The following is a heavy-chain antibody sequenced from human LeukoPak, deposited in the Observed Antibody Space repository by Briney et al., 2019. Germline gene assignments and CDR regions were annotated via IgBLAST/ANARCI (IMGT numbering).Heavy chain of an antibody. J-gene: IGHJ4*02. D-gene: IGHD6-13*01. CDR1: GLSFSSYA. V-gene: IGHV3-30*18. CDR3: AKRGHYSINWYHYFDY. Sequence: GGSLRLSCAASGLSFSSYAMSWVRQAPGKGLEWVAAIASNGGSEYYADSVKGRFTISRDNSKNTLFLQMNSLRPDDTAVYYCAKRGHYSINWYHYFDYWGQGTLVTVSS. CDR2: IASNGGSE.